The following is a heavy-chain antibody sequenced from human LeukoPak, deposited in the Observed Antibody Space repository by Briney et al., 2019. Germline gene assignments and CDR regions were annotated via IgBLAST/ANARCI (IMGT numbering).Heavy chain of an antibody. V-gene: IGHV3-15*01. CDR2: IKSKTDGGTT. Sequence: KTGGSLRLSCAASGFTFTNAWMSWVRQAPGKGLEWVGRIKSKTDGGTTDYAAPVKGRFTISRDDSKNTLFLQMNSLKTEDTAVYYCTTDTPRLYEALDYWGQGTLVTVSS. CDR3: TTDTPRLYEALDY. CDR1: GFTFTNAW. D-gene: IGHD2-2*02. J-gene: IGHJ4*02.